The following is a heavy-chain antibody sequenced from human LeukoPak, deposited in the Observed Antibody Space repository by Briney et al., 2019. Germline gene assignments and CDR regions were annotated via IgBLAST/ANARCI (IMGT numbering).Heavy chain of an antibody. CDR2: IKPDGNEE. J-gene: IGHJ4*02. CDR1: GFTFSRDW. CDR3: AREIWWRFDH. D-gene: IGHD5-12*01. V-gene: IGHV3-7*01. Sequence: PGGSLRLSCSASGFTFSRDWMSWVRHTPGKGLECVAKIKPDGNEEYYMDSVKGRFTISRDNSKNSLYLHLISLRDEDTAVYYCAREIWWRFDHWGQGSLVTVSS.